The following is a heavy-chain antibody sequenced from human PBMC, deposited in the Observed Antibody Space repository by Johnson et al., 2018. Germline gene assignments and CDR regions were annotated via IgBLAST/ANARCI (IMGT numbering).Heavy chain of an antibody. CDR2: INPSTGVT. CDR3: ARGSGSAYYYAMDV. CDR1: GYTFTHYF. J-gene: IGHJ6*02. Sequence: QVQLVQSGAEVTKPGASVKVSCKASGYTFTHYFMHWVRQAPGQGLEWVGIINPSTGVTNNAQRFYDRVTMTSDTSTSTVYMGVRSLRSEDTAVYYCARGSGSAYYYAMDVWGQGTTVTVSS. D-gene: IGHD1-26*01. V-gene: IGHV1-46*01.